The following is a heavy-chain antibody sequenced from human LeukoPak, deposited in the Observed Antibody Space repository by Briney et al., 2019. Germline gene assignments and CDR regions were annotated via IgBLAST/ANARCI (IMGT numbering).Heavy chain of an antibody. CDR2: IYYSGNT. V-gene: IGHV4-39*01. D-gene: IGHD2-2*01. CDR1: GGSISSSSYY. Sequence: PSETLSLTCTVPGGSISSSSYYWGWIRQPPGKGLEWIGSIYYSGNTYYNPSLKSRVTISVDKSKNQFSLRLRSVTAADTAVYYCARHREDIVVVPFDYWGQGTLVTVPS. J-gene: IGHJ4*02. CDR3: ARHREDIVVVPFDY.